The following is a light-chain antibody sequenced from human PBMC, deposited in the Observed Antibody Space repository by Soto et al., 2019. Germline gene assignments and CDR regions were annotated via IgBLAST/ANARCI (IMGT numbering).Light chain of an antibody. V-gene: IGKV3-20*01. CDR3: QQHGSSPPSWT. CDR2: GAS. Sequence: ETVLTQSPGPLSLSPGERATLFCRASQSVSSSYLAWYQQKPGQAPRLLIYGASSRATGIPDRFSGSGSGTDFTLTISRLEPEDFAVYYCQQHGSSPPSWTFGQGTKVEIK. J-gene: IGKJ1*01. CDR1: QSVSSSY.